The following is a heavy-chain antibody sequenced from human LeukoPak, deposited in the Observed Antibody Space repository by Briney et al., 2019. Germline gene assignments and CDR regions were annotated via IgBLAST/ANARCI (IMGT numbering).Heavy chain of an antibody. Sequence: ASVKVSCKASGYTFTGYYMHWVRQAPGQGLEWMGRINPNSGGTNYAQKFQGRVTMTRDTSISTAYMELSRLRSDDMSVYYCARDVDIVATDFDYWGQGTLVTVS. CDR1: GYTFTGYY. CDR3: ARDVDIVATDFDY. D-gene: IGHD5-12*01. CDR2: INPNSGGT. V-gene: IGHV1-2*06. J-gene: IGHJ4*02.